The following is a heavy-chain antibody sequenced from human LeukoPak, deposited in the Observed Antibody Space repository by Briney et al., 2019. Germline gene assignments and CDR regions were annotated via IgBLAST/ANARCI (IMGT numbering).Heavy chain of an antibody. CDR1: GGTFSSYA. Sequence: SVKVSCKASGGTFSSYAISWVRQAPGQGLEWMGGIIPIFGTANYAQKFQGRVTITADESTSTAYMELSSLRSEDTAVYYCARDYPNDYGDYASAIFDYWGQGTLVTVSS. CDR3: ARDYPNDYGDYASAIFDY. V-gene: IGHV1-69*13. D-gene: IGHD4-17*01. CDR2: IIPIFGTA. J-gene: IGHJ4*02.